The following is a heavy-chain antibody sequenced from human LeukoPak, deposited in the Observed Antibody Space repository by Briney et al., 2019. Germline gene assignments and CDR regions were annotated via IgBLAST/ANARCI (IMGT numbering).Heavy chain of an antibody. J-gene: IGHJ4*02. CDR1: GASISSYY. V-gene: IGHV4-4*07. CDR3: ATSSGWYDVLDY. D-gene: IGHD6-19*01. Sequence: PSETLSLTCTASGASISSYYWSWIRQPAGKGLEWIGRIYTSGSTNYNPSLKSRITMSVDTSKNQFSLKLSSVTAADTALYYCATSSGWYDVLDYWGQGTLVTVSS. CDR2: IYTSGST.